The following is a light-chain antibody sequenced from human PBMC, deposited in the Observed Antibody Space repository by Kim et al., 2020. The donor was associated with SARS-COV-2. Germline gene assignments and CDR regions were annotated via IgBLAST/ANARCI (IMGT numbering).Light chain of an antibody. CDR2: STS. Sequence: SVSPGERATLSCRASRTVSDTFLAWFQQKPGQAPRLLIYSTSTRASGIPDRFSGSGSGTDFTLTISRLEPEDFAVYYCQQFGRSPFTFGQGTKLEI. J-gene: IGKJ2*01. CDR1: RTVSDTF. V-gene: IGKV3-20*01. CDR3: QQFGRSPFT.